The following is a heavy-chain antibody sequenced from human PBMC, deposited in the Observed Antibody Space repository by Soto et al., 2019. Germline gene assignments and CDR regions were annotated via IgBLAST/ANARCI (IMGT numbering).Heavy chain of an antibody. CDR2: INPSGGST. J-gene: IGHJ4*02. V-gene: IGHV1-46*01. CDR3: TRVAPYCGGDCYSPNYYFDY. Sequence: ASVKVSCKASGYTFTSYYMHWVRQAPGQGLEWMGIINPSGGSTSYAQKFQGRVTMTRDTSTSTVYMELSSLRSEDTAVYYCTRVAPYCGGDCYSPNYYFDYWGQGTLVTVSS. D-gene: IGHD2-21*02. CDR1: GYTFTSYY.